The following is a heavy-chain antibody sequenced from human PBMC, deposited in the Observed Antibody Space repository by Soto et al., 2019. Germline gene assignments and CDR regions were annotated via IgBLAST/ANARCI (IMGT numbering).Heavy chain of an antibody. CDR3: VRRSGYSPDWFDP. D-gene: IGHD3-3*01. CDR2: VSGGGSTI. V-gene: IGHV3-48*03. Sequence: EVQLVESGGGLVQPGGSLRLSCAASGFTFSRYEMNWVRQAPGKGLEWVSYVSGGGSTIYYADSVKGRFTISRDNAKHLLYLQMNSLTAEDTAVYYCVRRSGYSPDWFDPWGQGTLVTVSS. J-gene: IGHJ5*02. CDR1: GFTFSRYE.